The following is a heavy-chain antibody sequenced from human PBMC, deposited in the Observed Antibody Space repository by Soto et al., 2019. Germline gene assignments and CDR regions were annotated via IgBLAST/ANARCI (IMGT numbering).Heavy chain of an antibody. CDR3: AKAGTSGLYYFDY. V-gene: IGHV3-23*01. J-gene: IGHJ4*02. Sequence: GGSLRLSCAASGFTFSNYAMNWVRQAPGKGLEWVSTISGSGGSPYYADSVKGRFTISRDNSKNTLYLQMNSLRAGDSAIYYCAKAGTSGLYYFDYWGQGTLVTVSS. CDR2: ISGSGGSP. CDR1: GFTFSNYA. D-gene: IGHD6-19*01.